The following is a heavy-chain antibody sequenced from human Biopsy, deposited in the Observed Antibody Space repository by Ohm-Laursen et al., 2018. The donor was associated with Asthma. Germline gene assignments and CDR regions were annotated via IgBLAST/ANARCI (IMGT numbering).Heavy chain of an antibody. J-gene: IGHJ5*02. CDR3: ARAAITGIRGWFDP. V-gene: IGHV4-34*01. CDR1: GGYLTGHY. CDR2: IDQSGYT. D-gene: IGHD1-20*01. Sequence: SDTLSLTCTVYGGYLTGHYWNWIRQPPGQGLVWIGEIDQSGYTNSNPSLKSRVTISADTSKNQFHLNLSSVTAADTAVYFCARAAITGIRGWFDPWGQGTQVTVSS.